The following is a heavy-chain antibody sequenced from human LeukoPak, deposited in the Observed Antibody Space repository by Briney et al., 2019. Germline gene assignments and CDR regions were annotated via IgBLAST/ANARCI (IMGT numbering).Heavy chain of an antibody. CDR3: ARGQVETAIPGDY. Sequence: PGGSLRLSCAASGFTFSDYYMSWIRQAPGKGLEWVSYISSSSSYANYADSVKGRFTISRDNAKNSLYLQMNSLRAEDTAVYYCARGQVETAIPGDYWGQGTLVTVSS. D-gene: IGHD2-21*02. V-gene: IGHV3-11*05. J-gene: IGHJ4*02. CDR1: GFTFSDYY. CDR2: ISSSSSYA.